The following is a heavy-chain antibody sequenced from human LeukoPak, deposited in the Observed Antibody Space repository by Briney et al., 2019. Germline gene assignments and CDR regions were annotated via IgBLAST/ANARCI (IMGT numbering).Heavy chain of an antibody. CDR2: IYHSGSP. D-gene: IGHD1-26*01. J-gene: IGHJ3*02. CDR3: ARAGRRTFAFDI. V-gene: IGHV4-4*02. CDR1: GGSISSSNW. Sequence: SETLSLTCTVSGGSISSSNWWIWVRQPPGKGLEWIGEIYHSGSPNYNPSLKSRVTISVDKSKNQFSLNLTSVTAADRAVYFCARAGRRTFAFDIWGPGTLVTVSS.